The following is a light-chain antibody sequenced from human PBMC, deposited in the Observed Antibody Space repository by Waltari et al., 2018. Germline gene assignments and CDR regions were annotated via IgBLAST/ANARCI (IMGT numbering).Light chain of an antibody. CDR3: QQFNSYPRT. Sequence: IQLTQSPSALSASVVDRVPITCRATQDLYTYLAWYQQEPGKAPKLLIYAASTLQSGVPSRFSGSGSGTDFTLTISSLQPEDFATYYCQQFNSYPRTFGQGTKVEIK. CDR1: QDLYTY. J-gene: IGKJ1*01. CDR2: AAS. V-gene: IGKV1-9*01.